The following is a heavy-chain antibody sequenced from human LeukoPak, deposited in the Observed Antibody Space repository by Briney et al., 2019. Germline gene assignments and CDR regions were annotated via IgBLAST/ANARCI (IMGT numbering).Heavy chain of an antibody. D-gene: IGHD3-10*01. J-gene: IGHJ4*02. CDR3: ARVWFGEFNIGY. V-gene: IGHV3-53*01. Sequence: QPGGSLRLSCAASGFTVSSNYMSWVRQAPGKGLEWVSVIYSGGSTYYADSVKGRFTISRDNAKNSLYLQMNSLRAEDTAVYYCARVWFGEFNIGYWGQGTLVTVSS. CDR1: GFTVSSNY. CDR2: IYSGGST.